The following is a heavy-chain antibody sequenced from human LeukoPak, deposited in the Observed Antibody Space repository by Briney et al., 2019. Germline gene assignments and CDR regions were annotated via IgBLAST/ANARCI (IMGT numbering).Heavy chain of an antibody. J-gene: IGHJ4*02. Sequence: GGSLRLSCAASGFTFSSYSMNWVRQAPGKGLEWVSYISSSSSTIYYADSVKGRFTISRDNAKNSLYPQMNSLRAEDTAVYYCARVAAAPLGDWGQGTLVTVSS. CDR1: GFTFSSYS. CDR2: ISSSSSTI. CDR3: ARVAAAPLGD. V-gene: IGHV3-48*01. D-gene: IGHD6-13*01.